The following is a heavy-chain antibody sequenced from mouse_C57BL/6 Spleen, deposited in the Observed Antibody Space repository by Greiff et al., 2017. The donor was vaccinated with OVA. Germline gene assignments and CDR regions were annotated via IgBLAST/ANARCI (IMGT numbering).Heavy chain of an antibody. CDR1: GFSLTSYG. CDR2: IWRGGST. Sequence: VQLQQSGPGLVQPSQSLSITCTVSGFSLTSYGVHWVRQSPGKGLEWLGVIWRGGSTDYNAAFISRLSISKDNSKSQVFFKMNSLQADDTAIYYCGSYYDYLYYYAMDYWGQGTSVTVSS. D-gene: IGHD2-4*01. CDR3: GSYYDYLYYYAMDY. J-gene: IGHJ4*01. V-gene: IGHV2-2*01.